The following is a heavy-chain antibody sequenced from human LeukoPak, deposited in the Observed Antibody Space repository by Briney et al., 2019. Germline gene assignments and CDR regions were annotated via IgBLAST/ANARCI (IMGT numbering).Heavy chain of an antibody. CDR3: ARDPYYGDYVV. J-gene: IGHJ4*02. CDR1: GFTFSSYE. Sequence: GGSLRLSRAASGFTFSSYEMNWVRQTPGKGLEWVSYISSSGSTKHYADSVKGRFTISRDNAKNSLYLQMNSLRAEDTAVYYCARDPYYGDYVVWGQGTLVTVSS. V-gene: IGHV3-48*03. CDR2: ISSSGSTK. D-gene: IGHD4-17*01.